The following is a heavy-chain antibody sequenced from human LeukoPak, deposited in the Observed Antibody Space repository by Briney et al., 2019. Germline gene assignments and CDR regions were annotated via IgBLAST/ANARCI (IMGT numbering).Heavy chain of an antibody. D-gene: IGHD4-11*01. CDR1: GYTFTSYG. J-gene: IGHJ6*02. CDR3: ARDPRTTIDYYYYGMDV. CDR2: ISAYNGNT. Sequence: ASVKVSCKASGYTFTSYGISWVRQAPGQGLEWMGWISAYNGNTNYAQKLQGRVTMTTDTSTSTAYMELRSLRSDDTAVYYRARDPRTTIDYYYYGMDVWGQGTTVTVSS. V-gene: IGHV1-18*01.